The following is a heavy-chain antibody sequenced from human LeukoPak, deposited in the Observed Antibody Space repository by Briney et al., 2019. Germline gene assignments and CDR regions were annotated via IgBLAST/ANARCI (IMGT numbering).Heavy chain of an antibody. J-gene: IGHJ4*02. CDR1: GGTFSSYA. D-gene: IGHD5-18*01. V-gene: IGHV1-69*01. Sequence: RASVKVSCKASGGTFSSYAISWVRQAPGQGLEWMGGIIPIFGTANYAQKFQGRVTITADGSTSTAYMELSSLRSEDTAVYYCARVPSYGYVFDYWGQGALVIVSS. CDR3: ARVPSYGYVFDY. CDR2: IIPIFGTA.